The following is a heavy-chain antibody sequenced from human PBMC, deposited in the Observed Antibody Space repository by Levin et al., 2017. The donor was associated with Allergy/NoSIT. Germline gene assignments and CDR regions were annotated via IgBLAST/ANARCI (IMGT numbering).Heavy chain of an antibody. J-gene: IGHJ4*02. CDR1: GFTVSSNY. V-gene: IGHV3-53*01. CDR2: IYSSGNT. Sequence: PGGSLRLSCAASGFTVSSNYMSWVRQAPGKGLEWVSVIYSSGNTYYADSVKGRFTISRDNSKNTLYLQMNSLRAEDTAVYYCANLGYSSSHPLDYWGQGTLVTVSS. D-gene: IGHD6-13*01. CDR3: ANLGYSSSHPLDY.